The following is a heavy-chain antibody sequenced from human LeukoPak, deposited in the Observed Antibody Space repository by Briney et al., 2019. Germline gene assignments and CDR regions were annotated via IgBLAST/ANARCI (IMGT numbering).Heavy chain of an antibody. J-gene: IGHJ4*02. CDR3: ARDLYMVATVMDS. V-gene: IGHV1-46*01. CDR2: INPSGGST. Sequence: GASVKVSCKASGYTFTSYYMHWVRQAPGQGLEWMGIINPSGGSTSYAQKFQGRVTMTRDMSTSTVYMELSSLRSEDTAVYYCARDLYMVATVMDSWGQGTLVTVSS. D-gene: IGHD5-12*01. CDR1: GYTFTSYY.